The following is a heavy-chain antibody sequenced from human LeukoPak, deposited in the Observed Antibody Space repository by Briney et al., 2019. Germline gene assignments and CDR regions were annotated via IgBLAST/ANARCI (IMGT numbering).Heavy chain of an antibody. V-gene: IGHV3-66*01. J-gene: IGHJ4*02. D-gene: IGHD5-18*01. CDR1: GFTVSNNY. CDR2: IYSGGST. CDR3: ARDSRGYSYGGNWFDY. Sequence: PGGSLRLSCAASGFTVSNNYMSWVRQAPGKGLEWASVIYSGGSTHYADSVKGRFTISRDNSKNTLYLQMNSLRAEDTAVYYCARDSRGYSYGGNWFDYWGQGTLVTVPS.